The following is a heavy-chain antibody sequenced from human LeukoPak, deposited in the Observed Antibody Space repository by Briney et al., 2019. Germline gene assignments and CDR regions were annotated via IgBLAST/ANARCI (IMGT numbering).Heavy chain of an antibody. J-gene: IGHJ4*02. CDR2: ISSSSSYT. CDR3: ARDLGGYSGYDFDY. D-gene: IGHD5-12*01. CDR1: GFTFSDYY. V-gene: IGHV3-11*06. Sequence: GGSLRLSCAASGFTFSDYYMSWIRQAPGKGLDWVSYISSSSSYTNYADSVKGRFTISRDNAKNSLYLQMNSLRAEDTAVYYCARDLGGYSGYDFDYWGQGTLVTVSS.